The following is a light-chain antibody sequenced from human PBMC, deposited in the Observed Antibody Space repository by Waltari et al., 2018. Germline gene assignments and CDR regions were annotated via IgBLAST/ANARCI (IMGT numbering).Light chain of an antibody. Sequence: DIVMTQSPDSLAVSLGERATINCKSSQSVLFSSNNENYLSWYQQKPGQPPNLLIYWASTRESVVPDLFSGSGSCTDFTLSISSLQAEDVAVYYCQQYYSIPRSFGQGTKLEIK. V-gene: IGKV4-1*01. CDR2: WAS. CDR1: QSVLFSSNNENY. CDR3: QQYYSIPRS. J-gene: IGKJ2*03.